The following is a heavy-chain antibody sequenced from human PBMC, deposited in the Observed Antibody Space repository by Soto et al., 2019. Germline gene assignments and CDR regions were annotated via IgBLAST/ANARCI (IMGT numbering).Heavy chain of an antibody. CDR2: IYYSGST. D-gene: IGHD5-12*01. CDR1: GGSISSYY. Sequence: ETLSLTCTVSGGSISSYYWSWIRQPPGKGLEWIGYIYYSGSTNYNPSLKSRVTISVDTSKNQFSLKLSSVTAADTAVYYCARRKAYSGYDLGLYFDYWGQGTLVTVSS. CDR3: ARRKAYSGYDLGLYFDY. V-gene: IGHV4-59*08. J-gene: IGHJ4*02.